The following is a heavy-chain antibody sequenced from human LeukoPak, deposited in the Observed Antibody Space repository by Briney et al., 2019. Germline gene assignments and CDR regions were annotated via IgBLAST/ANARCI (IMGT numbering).Heavy chain of an antibody. D-gene: IGHD2-15*01. J-gene: IGHJ4*02. CDR2: ITGSGGST. CDR1: GFTFSSYA. CDR3: ARDSRDIAWYFDF. V-gene: IGHV3-23*01. Sequence: GGSLRLSCAASGFTFSSYAMGWVRQAPGKGLEWVSLITGSGGSTFYADSVKGRFTISRDNSKSTLYLQMNSLRAEDTAVYYCARDSRDIAWYFDFWGQGTLVTVSS.